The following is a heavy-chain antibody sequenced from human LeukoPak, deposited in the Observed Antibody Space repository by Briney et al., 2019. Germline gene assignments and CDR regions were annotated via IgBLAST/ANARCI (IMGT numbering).Heavy chain of an antibody. CDR1: GGSISSGGYS. CDR2: IYHSGST. CDR3: ARTYSSSSGPYWFDP. J-gene: IGHJ5*02. D-gene: IGHD6-6*01. V-gene: IGHV4-30-2*01. Sequence: SETLSLTCAVSGGSISSGGYSWSWIRQPPGKGLEWIGYIYHSGSTYYNPSLKSRVTISVDRSKNQFSLKLSSVTAADTAVYYCARTYSSSSGPYWFDPWGQGTLVTVSS.